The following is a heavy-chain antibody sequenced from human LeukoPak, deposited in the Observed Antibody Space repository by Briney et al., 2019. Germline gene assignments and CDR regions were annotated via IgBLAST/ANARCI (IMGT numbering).Heavy chain of an antibody. D-gene: IGHD3-22*01. CDR1: GFSFSHYW. J-gene: IGHJ5*02. V-gene: IGHV3-74*01. Sequence: PGGSLRLSCAASGFSFSHYWMSWVRQTPGKGLEWVSRINPDGSTTTYADSVKGRFTISRDNAKNTVYLQMNSLRAEDTAVYYCARVLSGSWDWFDPWGQGTLVTVSS. CDR2: INPDGSTT. CDR3: ARVLSGSWDWFDP.